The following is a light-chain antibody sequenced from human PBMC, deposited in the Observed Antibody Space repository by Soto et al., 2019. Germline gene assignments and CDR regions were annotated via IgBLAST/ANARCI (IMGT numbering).Light chain of an antibody. V-gene: IGKV3-15*01. CDR1: QSVSSS. CDR2: GAS. CDR3: QQHNNWPLIT. J-gene: IGKJ5*01. Sequence: EIVMTQSPAILSVSPGESATLSCRASQSVSSSLAWYQQKPGQAPRLLIYGASTRAIGVPARFSGSGSGTEFTLTIISLQSEDFAVYYCQQHNNWPLITFGQGTRLDIK.